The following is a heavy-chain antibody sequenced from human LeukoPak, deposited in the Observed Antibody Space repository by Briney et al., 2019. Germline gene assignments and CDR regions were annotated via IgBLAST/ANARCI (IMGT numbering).Heavy chain of an antibody. CDR2: IYYSGST. CDR1: GGSISSYY. J-gene: IGHJ3*02. V-gene: IGHV4-59*01. CDR3: ARGRYYDSSGYHHAFDI. D-gene: IGHD3-22*01. Sequence: SETLSLTCTVSGGSISSYYWSWIRQPPGKGLEWIGYIYYSGSTDYNPSLKSRVTISVDTSKNQFSLKLSSVTAADTAVYYCARGRYYDSSGYHHAFDIWGQGTMVTVSS.